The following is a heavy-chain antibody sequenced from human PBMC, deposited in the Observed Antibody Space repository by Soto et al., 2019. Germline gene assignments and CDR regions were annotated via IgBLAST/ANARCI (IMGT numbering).Heavy chain of an antibody. CDR1: GFTFRNYA. CDR3: TRILWSSRRDALDI. Sequence: GSLILSCIASGFTFRNYAMALVRQAPGEDLEWVSAIGTSGTPTLYADSVKSRFSISRDDSRNTVSLQMNSLGVEDTATYYCTRILWSSRRDALDIWGQGTTVTVSS. D-gene: IGHD2-21*01. J-gene: IGHJ6*02. V-gene: IGHV3-23*01. CDR2: IGTSGTPT.